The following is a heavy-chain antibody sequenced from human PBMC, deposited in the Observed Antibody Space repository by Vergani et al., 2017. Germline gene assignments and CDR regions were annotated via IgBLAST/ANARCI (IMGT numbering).Heavy chain of an antibody. V-gene: IGHV4-34*01. Sequence: QVQLQQWGAGLLKPSETLSLTCAVYGGSFSGYYWSWIRQPPGKGLEWIGEINHSGSTNYNPSLKSRVTISVDTSKNQFSLKLSSVTAADTAVYYCAREPSYGVRARWFDPWGQGTLVTVSS. J-gene: IGHJ5*02. CDR2: INHSGST. CDR1: GGSFSGYY. D-gene: IGHD3-10*01. CDR3: AREPSYGVRARWFDP.